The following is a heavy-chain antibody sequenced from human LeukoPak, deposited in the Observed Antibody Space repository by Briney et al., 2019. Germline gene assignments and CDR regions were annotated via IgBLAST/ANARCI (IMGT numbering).Heavy chain of an antibody. CDR1: GYTFTSYD. V-gene: IGHV1-8*03. Sequence: ASVKVSCKASGYTFTSYDINWVRQATGQGLEWMGWMNPNSGNTGYAQKFQGRVTITRNTSISTAYMELSSLRSEDTAVYYCARGRGSTTPLDYWGQGTLVTVSS. CDR3: ARGRGSTTPLDY. J-gene: IGHJ4*02. CDR2: MNPNSGNT. D-gene: IGHD3-10*01.